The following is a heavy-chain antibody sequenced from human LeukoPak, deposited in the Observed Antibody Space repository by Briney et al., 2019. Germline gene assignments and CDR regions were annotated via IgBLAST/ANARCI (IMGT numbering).Heavy chain of an antibody. CDR3: ARDYYDSSVGGDY. J-gene: IGHJ4*02. V-gene: IGHV3-53*01. Sequence: GGSLRLSCAASGFTFSSNYMSWVRQAPGKGLEWVSVIYSGGSTYYSDSVKGRFTISRDNSKNTLYLQMNSLRAEDTAVYYCARDYYDSSVGGDYWGQGTLVTVSS. D-gene: IGHD3-22*01. CDR2: IYSGGST. CDR1: GFTFSSNY.